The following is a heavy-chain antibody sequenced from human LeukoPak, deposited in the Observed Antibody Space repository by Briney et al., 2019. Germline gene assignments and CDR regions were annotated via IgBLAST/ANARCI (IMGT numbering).Heavy chain of an antibody. CDR3: AKSITMIVVVTAIGY. Sequence: GGSLRLSCAASGFTFSSYAMPWVRQAPGKGLEWVAVISYDGSNKYYADSVKGRFTISRDNSKNTLYLQMNSLRAEDTAVYYCAKSITMIVVVTAIGYWGQGTLVTVSS. D-gene: IGHD3-22*01. CDR1: GFTFSSYA. V-gene: IGHV3-30-3*02. CDR2: ISYDGSNK. J-gene: IGHJ4*02.